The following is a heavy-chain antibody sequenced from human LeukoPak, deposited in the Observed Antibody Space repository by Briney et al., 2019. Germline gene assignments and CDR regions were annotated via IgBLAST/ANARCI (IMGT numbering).Heavy chain of an antibody. CDR1: GFTFSTYS. J-gene: IGHJ6*04. CDR2: ISGTSTYI. Sequence: GSLRLSCAASGFTFSTYSLNWVRQAPGKGLEWVSSISGTSTYIYYGDSVKGRFTISRDNAKNSLYLRLNSLRAEDTGVYYCARVPGDVWGKGTTVTVSS. CDR3: ARVPGDV. V-gene: IGHV3-21*01.